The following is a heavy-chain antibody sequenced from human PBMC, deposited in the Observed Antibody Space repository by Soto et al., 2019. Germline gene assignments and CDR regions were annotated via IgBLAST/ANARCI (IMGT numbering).Heavy chain of an antibody. V-gene: IGHV1-18*01. J-gene: IGHJ6*03. D-gene: IGHD2-15*01. CDR1: GYTFTSYG. Sequence: QVQLVQSGAEVKKPGASVKVSCKASGYTFTSYGISWVRQAPGQGLEWMGWISAYNGNTNYAQKLQGRVTMTTDTSTRTAYMELRSLRSDETAVYYCAREGLVAATRGSYYYYSMDVWGKGTTVTVSS. CDR3: AREGLVAATRGSYYYYSMDV. CDR2: ISAYNGNT.